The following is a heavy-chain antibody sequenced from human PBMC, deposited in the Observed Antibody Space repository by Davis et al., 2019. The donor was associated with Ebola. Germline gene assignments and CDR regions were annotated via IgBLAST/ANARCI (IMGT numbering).Heavy chain of an antibody. V-gene: IGHV3-48*01. Sequence: GESLKISCAASGFTFSSYSMNWVRQAPGKGLEWVSYISSSSSTIYYADSVKGRFTISRDNAKNSLYLQMNSLRAEDTAVYYCANSVVTDWGQGTLVTVSS. D-gene: IGHD2-21*02. CDR2: ISSSSSTI. CDR1: GFTFSSYS. CDR3: ANSVVTD. J-gene: IGHJ1*01.